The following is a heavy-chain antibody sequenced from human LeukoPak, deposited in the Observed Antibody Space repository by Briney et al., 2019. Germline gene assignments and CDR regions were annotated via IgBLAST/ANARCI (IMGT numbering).Heavy chain of an antibody. Sequence: PGGSLRLSCAASGFTFSNYWVHWVRQAPGKGLEWVSSISSSSGSIYYADSVKGRFTISRDNAKNSLYLQMNSLRAEDTAVYFCASGSGAPAYYVNPFDYWGQGTLVTVSS. D-gene: IGHD3-10*02. CDR2: ISSSSGSI. J-gene: IGHJ4*02. CDR3: ASGSGAPAYYVNPFDY. V-gene: IGHV3-21*01. CDR1: GFTFSNYW.